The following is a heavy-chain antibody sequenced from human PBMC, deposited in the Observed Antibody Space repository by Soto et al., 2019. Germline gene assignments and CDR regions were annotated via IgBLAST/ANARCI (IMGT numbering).Heavy chain of an antibody. V-gene: IGHV1-18*01. CDR1: GYTFTSYG. CDR3: ARVGSYGSGEANWFDP. J-gene: IGHJ5*02. D-gene: IGHD3-10*01. CDR2: ISAYNGNT. Sequence: GASVKVSCTASGYTFTSYGISWVRQALGQGLEWMGWISAYNGNTNYAQKLQGRVTMTTDTSTSTAYMELRSLRSDDTAVYYCARVGSYGSGEANWFDPWGQGTLVTVSS.